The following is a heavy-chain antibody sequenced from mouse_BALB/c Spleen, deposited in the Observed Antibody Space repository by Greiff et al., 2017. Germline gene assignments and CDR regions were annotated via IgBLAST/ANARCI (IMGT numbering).Heavy chain of an antibody. CDR2: ISSGSSTI. D-gene: IGHD2-4*01. CDR3: AKASYDYDGAWFAY. Sequence: EVQGVESGGGLVQPGGSRKLSCAASGFTFSSFGMHWVRQAPEKGLEWVAYISSGSSTIYYADTVKGRFTISRDNPKNTLFLQMTSLRSEDTAMYYCAKASYDYDGAWFAYWGQGTLVTVSA. V-gene: IGHV5-17*02. J-gene: IGHJ3*01. CDR1: GFTFSSFG.